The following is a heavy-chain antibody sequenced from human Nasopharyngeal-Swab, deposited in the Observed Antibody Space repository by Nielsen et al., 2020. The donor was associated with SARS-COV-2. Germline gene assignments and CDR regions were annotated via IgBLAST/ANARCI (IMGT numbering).Heavy chain of an antibody. V-gene: IGHV2-70*01. J-gene: IGHJ4*02. CDR2: IDWDDEK. Sequence: WIRQPLGKALEWLALIDWDDEKYYSTSLKTRLTISKDTSKNQVVLTMTNMDPVDTATYYCARTDYYDSSGYPFDYWGQGTLVTVSS. D-gene: IGHD3-22*01. CDR3: ARTDYYDSSGYPFDY.